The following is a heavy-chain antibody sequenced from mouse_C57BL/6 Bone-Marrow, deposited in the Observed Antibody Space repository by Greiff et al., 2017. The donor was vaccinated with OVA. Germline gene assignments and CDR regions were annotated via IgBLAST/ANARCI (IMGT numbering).Heavy chain of an antibody. CDR3: ARDYYYAMDY. CDR1: GFTFSDFY. Sequence: EVMLVESGGGLVQSGRSLRLSCATSGFTFSDFYMEWVRQAPGKGLEWIAASRNKANDYTTEYSASVKGRFIVSRDTSQSILYLQMNALRAEDTAIYYCARDYYYAMDYWGQGTSVTVSS. J-gene: IGHJ4*01. CDR2: SRNKANDYTT. V-gene: IGHV7-1*01.